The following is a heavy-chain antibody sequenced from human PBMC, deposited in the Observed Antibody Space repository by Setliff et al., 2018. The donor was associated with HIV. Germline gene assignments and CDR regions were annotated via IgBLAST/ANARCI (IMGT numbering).Heavy chain of an antibody. D-gene: IGHD4-17*01. Sequence: GGSLRLSCVASGFTFSNYGMHWVRQAPGKGLEWVAAVAYDGGDTIYYADSVKGRFTISRDNAKKSLYLQMNSLRAEDTAVYYCARCPPRVYGEEYWGQGTLVTVSS. CDR2: VAYDGGDTI. J-gene: IGHJ4*02. CDR3: ARCPPRVYGEEY. V-gene: IGHV3-30*03. CDR1: GFTFSNYG.